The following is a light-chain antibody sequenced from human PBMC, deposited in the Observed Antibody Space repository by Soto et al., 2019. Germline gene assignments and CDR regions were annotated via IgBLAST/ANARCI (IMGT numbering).Light chain of an antibody. V-gene: IGKV3-15*01. CDR2: GAS. CDR1: QSVSSY. J-gene: IGKJ4*01. CDR3: QQYNNWPKLT. Sequence: EIVMTQSPATLSVSPGERATLSCRASQSVSSYLAWYQQKPGQAPRLLIYGASTRATAIPARFSGSGSGTEFTLTISSLRSEDFAVYYCQQYNNWPKLTFGGGTKVEIK.